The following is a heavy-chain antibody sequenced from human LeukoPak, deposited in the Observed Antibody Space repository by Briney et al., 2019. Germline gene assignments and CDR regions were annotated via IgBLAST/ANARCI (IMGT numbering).Heavy chain of an antibody. D-gene: IGHD2-2*01. Sequence: GGSLRLSCAASGFTFSSYWMTWVRQAPGKGLEWVANIKQDGSEKSYVDSVKGRFTISRDNAKNSLYLQMNNLRAEDTAVYYCARERCSSSSCFPDYWGQGTLVPVSS. CDR2: IKQDGSEK. CDR1: GFTFSSYW. CDR3: ARERCSSSSCFPDY. V-gene: IGHV3-7*01. J-gene: IGHJ4*02.